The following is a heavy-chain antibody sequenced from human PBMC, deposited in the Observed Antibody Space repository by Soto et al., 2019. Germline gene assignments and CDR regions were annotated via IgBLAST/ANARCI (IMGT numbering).Heavy chain of an antibody. D-gene: IGHD2-21*02. Sequence: QVQLVESGGGLVKPGGSLRLSCAASGFTFSDYYMSWIRQAPGKGLEWVSYISSSSSYTNYADSVRGRFTISRDNAKNSLYLQMNSLRAEDMAVYYCARNLRWGYCGGDCYPGDAFDIWGQGTMVTVSS. CDR2: ISSSSSYT. V-gene: IGHV3-11*06. CDR1: GFTFSDYY. J-gene: IGHJ3*02. CDR3: ARNLRWGYCGGDCYPGDAFDI.